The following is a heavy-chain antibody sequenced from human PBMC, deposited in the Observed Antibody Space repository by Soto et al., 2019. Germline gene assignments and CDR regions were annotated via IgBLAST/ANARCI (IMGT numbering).Heavy chain of an antibody. D-gene: IGHD3-3*01. V-gene: IGHV1-69*12. J-gene: IGHJ6*02. CDR3: ARLYYDFEGHYYYYGMDV. CDR1: GGTFSSYA. Sequence: QVQLVQSGAEVKKPGSSVKVSCKASGGTFSSYAISWVRQAPGQGLEWMGGSIPIFGTANYAQKFQGRVTIPADEATSTAYMELSSLRSEDTAVYYCARLYYDFEGHYYYYGMDVWGQGTTVTVSS. CDR2: SIPIFGTA.